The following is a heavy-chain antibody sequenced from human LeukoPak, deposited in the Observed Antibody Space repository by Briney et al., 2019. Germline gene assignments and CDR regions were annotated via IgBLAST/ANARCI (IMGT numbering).Heavy chain of an antibody. J-gene: IGHJ4*02. CDR3: ARGSSWYLVYFDY. V-gene: IGHV4-34*01. CDR1: GGSFSGYY. CDR2: ISHSGST. D-gene: IGHD6-13*01. Sequence: SETLSLTCAVYGGSFSGYYWSWIRQPPGKGLEWIGEISHSGSTNYNPSLKSRVTISVDTSKNQFSLKLSSVTAADTAVYYCARGSSWYLVYFDYWGQGTLVTVSS.